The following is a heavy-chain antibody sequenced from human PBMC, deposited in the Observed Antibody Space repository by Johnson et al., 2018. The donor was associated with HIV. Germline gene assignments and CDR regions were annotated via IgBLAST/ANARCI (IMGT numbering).Heavy chain of an antibody. Sequence: QMLLVESGGGVMQPGKSLRLSCAASGFTFSSYGIHWVRQAPGKGLEWVAVISYDGNNKYYADSVKGRFTISRDNSKNTLYLQMNSLRGEDTAVYYCAKDLDIWGQGTMVTVSS. CDR1: GFTFSSYG. CDR2: ISYDGNNK. CDR3: AKDLDI. J-gene: IGHJ3*02. V-gene: IGHV3-30*18.